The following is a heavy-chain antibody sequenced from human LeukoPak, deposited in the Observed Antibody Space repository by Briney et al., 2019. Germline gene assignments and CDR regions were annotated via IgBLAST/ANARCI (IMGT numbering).Heavy chain of an antibody. CDR3: AGRKPDCSGGHCLFDY. J-gene: IGHJ4*02. Sequence: ASVKVSCKASGYTFTGSHMHWVRQAPGQGLEWTGWINPNSGDTKYPQNFQGRVTMTRDTSISTAYMELSGLTSDDTALYYCAGRKPDCSGGHCLFDYWGQGTLVTVSS. V-gene: IGHV1-2*02. D-gene: IGHD2-15*01. CDR2: INPNSGDT. CDR1: GYTFTGSH.